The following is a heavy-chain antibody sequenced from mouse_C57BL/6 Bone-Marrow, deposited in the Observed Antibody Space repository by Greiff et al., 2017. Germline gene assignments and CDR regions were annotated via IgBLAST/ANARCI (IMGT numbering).Heavy chain of an antibody. V-gene: IGHV1-55*01. CDR3: AQIAYYYGSSYWYFDV. CDR2: IYPGSGSI. Sequence: EDIYPGSGSINYNEKFKSKATLTVDTSSSTAYMQLSSLTSEDSAVYYCAQIAYYYGSSYWYFDVWGTGTTVTVSS. J-gene: IGHJ1*03. D-gene: IGHD1-1*01.